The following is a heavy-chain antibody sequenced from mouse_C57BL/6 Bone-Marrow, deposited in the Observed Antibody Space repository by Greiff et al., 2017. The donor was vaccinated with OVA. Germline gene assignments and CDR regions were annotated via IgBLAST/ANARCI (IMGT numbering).Heavy chain of an antibody. D-gene: IGHD2-5*01. Sequence: QVQLQQPGAELVKPGASVKLSCKASGYTFTSYWMHWVKQRPGQGLEWIGMIHPNSGSTNYNEKFKSKATLTVDKSSSTAYMQLSSLTSEDSAVYYGAREGVHSNYVFDYWGQGTTLTVSS. CDR1: GYTFTSYW. CDR2: IHPNSGST. CDR3: AREGVHSNYVFDY. J-gene: IGHJ2*01. V-gene: IGHV1-64*01.